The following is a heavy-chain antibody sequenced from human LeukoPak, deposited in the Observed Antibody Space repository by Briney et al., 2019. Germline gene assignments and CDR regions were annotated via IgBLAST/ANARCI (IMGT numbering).Heavy chain of an antibody. CDR2: MRQDGSDK. V-gene: IGHV3-7*01. J-gene: IGHJ3*02. Sequence: GGSQRLSCAASGFTFSNHIISWVRQAPGKGLEWVANMRQDGSDKYYVDFVKGRFTISRDNAKNSLYLQMNSLRAEDTAVYYCAREGNAFDIWGQGTMVTVSS. CDR3: AREGNAFDI. CDR1: GFTFSNHI. D-gene: IGHD3-10*01.